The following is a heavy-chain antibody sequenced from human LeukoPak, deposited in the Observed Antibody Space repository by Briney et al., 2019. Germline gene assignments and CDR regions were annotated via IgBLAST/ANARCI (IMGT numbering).Heavy chain of an antibody. CDR1: GFTFSSYG. V-gene: IGHV3-30*18. J-gene: IGHJ6*02. Sequence: GGSLRLSCAASGFTFSSYGMHWVRQAPGKGLEWVAVISYDGSNKYYADSVKGRFTISGDNSKNTLDLQMNSLRGEDTAVYYCAKENFYRVVMANYGMDVWGQGTTVTVSS. CDR3: AKENFYRVVMANYGMDV. CDR2: ISYDGSNK. D-gene: IGHD3-22*01.